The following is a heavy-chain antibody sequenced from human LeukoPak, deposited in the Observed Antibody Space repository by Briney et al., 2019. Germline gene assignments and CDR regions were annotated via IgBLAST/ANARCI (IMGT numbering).Heavy chain of an antibody. Sequence: PSETLSLTCTVSGYSISSGYYWGWIRQPPGKGLEWIGSIYHSGSTYYNPSLKSRVTISVDTSKNQFSLKLSSVTAADTAVYYCARRDGILDAFDTWGQGTMVTVSS. CDR2: IYHSGST. J-gene: IGHJ3*02. CDR1: GYSISSGYY. CDR3: ARRDGILDAFDT. V-gene: IGHV4-38-2*02.